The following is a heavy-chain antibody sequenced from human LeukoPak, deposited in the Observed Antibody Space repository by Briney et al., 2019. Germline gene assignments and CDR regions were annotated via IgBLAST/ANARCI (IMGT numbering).Heavy chain of an antibody. D-gene: IGHD3-16*02. CDR1: GGSISSYY. Sequence: SETLSLTCTVSGGSISSYYCSWIRQPPGKGLEWIGYIYYSGSTNYNPSLKSRVTISVDTTKNQFSLKLSSVTAADTAVYYCARGSDYVWGSYRYTAVDWFDPWGQGTLVTVSS. J-gene: IGHJ5*02. CDR2: IYYSGST. V-gene: IGHV4-59*01. CDR3: ARGSDYVWGSYRYTAVDWFDP.